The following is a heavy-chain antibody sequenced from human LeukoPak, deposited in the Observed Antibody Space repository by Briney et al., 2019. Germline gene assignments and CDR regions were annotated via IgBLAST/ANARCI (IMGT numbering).Heavy chain of an antibody. CDR3: ARPYSISWELDS. CDR1: GFNFGAYW. J-gene: IGHJ5*01. CDR2: IKQDESEK. V-gene: IGHV3-7*01. Sequence: GGSLRLSCASSGFNFGAYWMSWVRQAPGKGLEWVATIKQDESEKYVDSVKGRFTISRDNAKNSLYLQVNSLRAEDTAVYYCARPYSISWELDSWGQGTLVTVSS. D-gene: IGHD6-13*01.